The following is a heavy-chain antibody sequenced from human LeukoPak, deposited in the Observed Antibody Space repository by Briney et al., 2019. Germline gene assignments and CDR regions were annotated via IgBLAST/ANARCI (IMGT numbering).Heavy chain of an antibody. CDR2: MNPNSGNT. V-gene: IGHV1-8*02. D-gene: IGHD1-26*01. CDR3: ARGWELLSPFDY. CDR1: GYTFTSYD. Sequence: ASVKVSCKASGYTFTSYDINWVRQATGQGLEWMGWMNPNSGNTGYVQKLQGRVTMTTDTSTSTAYMELRSLRSDDTAVYYCARGWELLSPFDYWGQGTLVTVSS. J-gene: IGHJ4*02.